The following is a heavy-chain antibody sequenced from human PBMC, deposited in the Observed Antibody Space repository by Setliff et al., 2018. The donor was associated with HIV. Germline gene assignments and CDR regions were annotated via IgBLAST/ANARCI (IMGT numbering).Heavy chain of an antibody. CDR1: GASISSSSHH. D-gene: IGHD3-16*01. J-gene: IGHJ5*02. V-gene: IGHV4-39*07. Sequence: PSETLSLTCTVSGASISSSSHHWAWIRQPPGMGLEYIGNINHSGSTHYNPSLKSRFTISVDTSKNQFSLKLSSVTAADTAVYYCAKRTFGSGRLDPWGQGTLVTVSS. CDR2: INHSGST. CDR3: AKRTFGSGRLDP.